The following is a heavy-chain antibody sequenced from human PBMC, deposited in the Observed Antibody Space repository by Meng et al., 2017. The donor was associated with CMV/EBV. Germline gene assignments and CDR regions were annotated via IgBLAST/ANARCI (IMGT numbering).Heavy chain of an antibody. CDR3: ARVLRQQLVPGYFDY. J-gene: IGHJ4*02. CDR2: INPNSGGT. D-gene: IGHD6-13*01. Sequence: ASVKVSCKASGYTFTGYYMHWVRQAPGQGLEWMGWINPNSGGTNYAQKFQGRVTMTSDTSISTAYMELSRLRSDDTAVYYCARVLRQQLVPGYFDYWGQGTLVTVSS. V-gene: IGHV1-2*02. CDR1: GYTFTGYY.